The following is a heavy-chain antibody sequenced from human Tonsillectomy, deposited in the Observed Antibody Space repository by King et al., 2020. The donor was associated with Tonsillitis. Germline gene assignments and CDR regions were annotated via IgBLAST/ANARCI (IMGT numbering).Heavy chain of an antibody. D-gene: IGHD7-27*01. V-gene: IGHV3-20*04. CDR3: ARTGGGVGRDYYYYIMDV. CDR1: GFTFDDYG. CDR2: INWDGGRT. Sequence: VQLVESGGGVTRPGGSLRLSCAASGFTFDDYGMSWVRQAPGKGLEWVSGINWDGGRTGYADSVKGRFTISRDNARNSLYLQMNSLRAEDTALYYCARTGGGVGRDYYYYIMDVWGQGTTVTVSS. J-gene: IGHJ6*02.